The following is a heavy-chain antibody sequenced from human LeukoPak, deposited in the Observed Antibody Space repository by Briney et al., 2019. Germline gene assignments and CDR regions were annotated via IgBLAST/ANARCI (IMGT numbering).Heavy chain of an antibody. CDR3: ARLELVYGDYHYYGMDV. J-gene: IGHJ6*02. CDR2: IYHSGST. CDR1: DGSISSSNR. D-gene: IGHD4-17*01. Sequence: PSETLSLTCAVSDGSISSSNRWSWVRQPPGKGLEWIGEIYHSGSTNYNPSLKSRVTISVDKSKNQFSLKLSSVTAADTAVYYCARLELVYGDYHYYGMDVWGQGTTVTVSS. V-gene: IGHV4-4*02.